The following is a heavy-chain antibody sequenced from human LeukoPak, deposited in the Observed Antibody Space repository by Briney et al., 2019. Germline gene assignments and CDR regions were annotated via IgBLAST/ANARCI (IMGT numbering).Heavy chain of an antibody. Sequence: SETLSLTCTVSGGSISSSSYYWGWIRQPPGKGLEWIGSIYYSGSTYYNPSLKSRVTISVDTSMNQFSLKLSSVTAADTAVYYCAGEYSSSSVAYYYYMDVWGKGTTVTVSS. V-gene: IGHV4-39*07. CDR2: IYYSGST. CDR3: AGEYSSSSVAYYYYMDV. D-gene: IGHD6-6*01. CDR1: GGSISSSSYY. J-gene: IGHJ6*03.